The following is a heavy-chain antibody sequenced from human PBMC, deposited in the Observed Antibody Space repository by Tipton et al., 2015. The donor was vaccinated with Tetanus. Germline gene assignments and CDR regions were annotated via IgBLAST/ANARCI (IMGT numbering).Heavy chain of an antibody. V-gene: IGHV4-31*03. D-gene: IGHD3-9*01. J-gene: IGHJ6*02. Sequence: TLSLTCTVSGGSIGSGGYYWSWIRQHPGKGLEWIGYIYYSGSTYYNPSLKSRVTISVDTSKNQFSLKLSSVTAADTAVYYCARDRYYDILTGYDGVGVDRLYGMDVWGQGTTVTVSS. CDR1: GGSIGSGGYY. CDR3: ARDRYYDILTGYDGVGVDRLYGMDV. CDR2: IYYSGST.